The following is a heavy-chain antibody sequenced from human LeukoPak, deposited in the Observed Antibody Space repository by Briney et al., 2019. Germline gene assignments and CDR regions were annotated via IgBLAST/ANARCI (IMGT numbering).Heavy chain of an antibody. CDR2: INPSGGST. Sequence: ASVKVSFKASGGRFSSYAISWVRQAPGQGLEWMGIINPSGGSTSYAQKLQGRVTMTRDMSTSTVYMELSSLRSEDTAVYYCARDKDLGYCSGGSCYPVNWFDPWGQGTLVTVSS. CDR3: ARDKDLGYCSGGSCYPVNWFDP. CDR1: GGRFSSYA. D-gene: IGHD2-15*01. V-gene: IGHV1-46*04. J-gene: IGHJ5*02.